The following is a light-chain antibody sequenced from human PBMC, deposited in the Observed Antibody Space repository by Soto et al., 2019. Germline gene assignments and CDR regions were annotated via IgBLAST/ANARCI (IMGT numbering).Light chain of an antibody. CDR2: GAS. CDR3: QQYGSSPAVT. J-gene: IGKJ4*01. V-gene: IGKV3-20*01. Sequence: EIVLTQSPGTLSLSPGERATLSCRASQSVSSSYLAWYQQKPGQAPRLLIYGASSRATGIPDRFSGSGSGTDFTLTISRLEPEDFAVDYCQQYGSSPAVTFGGGTKVEIQ. CDR1: QSVSSSY.